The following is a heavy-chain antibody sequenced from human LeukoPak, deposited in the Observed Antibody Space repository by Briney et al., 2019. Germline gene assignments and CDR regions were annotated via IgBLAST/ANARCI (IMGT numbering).Heavy chain of an antibody. Sequence: ASVKVSCKTSGYSFVLYGISWVRQAPGQGPEWMGWVSTSTGDTKYTQKFQGRVTLTTDTSTSTAYMELSSLRSDDTAVYYCARDDNYGIFVNVDYWGQGTLVTVSS. CDR2: VSTSTGDT. J-gene: IGHJ4*02. CDR3: ARDDNYGIFVNVDY. V-gene: IGHV1-18*01. CDR1: GYSFVLYG. D-gene: IGHD4-11*01.